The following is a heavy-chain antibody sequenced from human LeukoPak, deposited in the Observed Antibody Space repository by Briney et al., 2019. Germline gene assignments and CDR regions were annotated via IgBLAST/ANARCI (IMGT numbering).Heavy chain of an antibody. V-gene: IGHV3-11*01. CDR2: IRSSGSTI. CDR3: ARSAPPPYYYYGMDV. J-gene: IGHJ6*02. CDR1: GFTFSDYY. Sequence: GGSLRLSCAASGFTFSDYYMSWIRQAPGKGLEWVSYIRSSGSTIYYADSVKGRFTISRDNAKNSLYLQMNSLRAEDTAVYYCARSAPPPYYYYGMDVWGQGTTVTVSS.